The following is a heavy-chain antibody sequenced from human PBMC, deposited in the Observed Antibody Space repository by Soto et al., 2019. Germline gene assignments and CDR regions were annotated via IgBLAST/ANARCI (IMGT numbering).Heavy chain of an antibody. J-gene: IGHJ4*02. CDR3: ARARDGYNFLYEPT. CDR1: GFTVSNNY. D-gene: IGHD5-12*01. CDR2: SYSGGST. V-gene: IGHV3-53*01. Sequence: PGGSLILSCVASGFTVSNNYMSWVRQAPGKGLEWVSVSYSGGSTDYADSVKGRFTISRDNSKNTLYLQMNSLRADDTAVYYCARARDGYNFLYEPTWGQGTLVTVAS.